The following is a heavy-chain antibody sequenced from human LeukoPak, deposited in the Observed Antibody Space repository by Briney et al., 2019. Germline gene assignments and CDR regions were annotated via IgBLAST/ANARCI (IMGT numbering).Heavy chain of an antibody. CDR1: GFTFSNYW. D-gene: IGHD4-23*01. CDR3: ARYDYGGNFDY. J-gene: IGHJ4*02. Sequence: GGSLRLSCAASGFTFSNYWRSWVRQAPGKGLEWVANIKQDASEKYYVDSVKGRFTIFRDNAKNSLYLQMNSLRAEDTAVYYCARYDYGGNFDYWGQGTLVTVSS. V-gene: IGHV3-7*05. CDR2: IKQDASEK.